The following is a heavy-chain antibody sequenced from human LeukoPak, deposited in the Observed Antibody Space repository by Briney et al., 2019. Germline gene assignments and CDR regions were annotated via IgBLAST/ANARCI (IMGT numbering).Heavy chain of an antibody. CDR3: ASSADSSGYYYFDY. Sequence: GASVKVSCKASGYTFTGYYMHWMRQAPGQGLEWMGWINPNSGGTSYAQKFQGRVTMTRDTSISTAYMELSRLRSDDTAVYYCASSADSSGYYYFDYWGQGTLVTVSS. J-gene: IGHJ4*02. CDR1: GYTFTGYY. CDR2: INPNSGGT. D-gene: IGHD3-22*01. V-gene: IGHV1-2*02.